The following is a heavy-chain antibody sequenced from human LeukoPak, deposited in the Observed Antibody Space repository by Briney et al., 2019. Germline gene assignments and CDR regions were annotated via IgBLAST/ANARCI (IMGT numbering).Heavy chain of an antibody. J-gene: IGHJ4*02. D-gene: IGHD5-24*01. CDR3: ARPRDGYNYFYS. V-gene: IGHV5-51*01. CDR1: GYRFTSYW. CDR2: IYPGDSDT. Sequence: GGALKISFKGSGYRFTSYWIGWGRQRPGKGLGWMGIIYPGDSDTRYSASFQGQVTISADKSISTAYLQWSSLKASDTAMYYCARPRDGYNYFYSWGQGTLVTVSS.